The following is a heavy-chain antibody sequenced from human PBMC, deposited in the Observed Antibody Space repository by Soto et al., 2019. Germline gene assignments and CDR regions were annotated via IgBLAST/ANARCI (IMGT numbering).Heavy chain of an antibody. V-gene: IGHV4-31*03. CDR2: IYYSGST. CDR1: GGSISSGGYY. Sequence: SETLSLTCTVSGGSISSGGYYWSWIRQHPGKGLEWIGYIYYSGSTYYNPSLKSRVTISVDTSKNQFSLKLSSVTAADTAVYYCARDLGSSWSGYYFDYWGQGTLVTVSS. J-gene: IGHJ4*02. D-gene: IGHD6-13*01. CDR3: ARDLGSSWSGYYFDY.